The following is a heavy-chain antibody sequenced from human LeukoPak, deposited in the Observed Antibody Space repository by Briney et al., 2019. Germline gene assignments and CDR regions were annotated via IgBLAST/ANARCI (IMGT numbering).Heavy chain of an antibody. D-gene: IGHD3-10*01. V-gene: IGHV3-23*01. CDR2: IGGSGGST. J-gene: IGHJ4*02. CDR1: GFTFSAYS. CDR3: ARKAGYYYGSGDY. Sequence: GGSLRLSCTASGFTFSAYSMNWVRQAPGKGLEWVSVIGGSGGSTNYADSVKSRFTISRDNSKNTLYLQMNSLRAEDTAVYYCARKAGYYYGSGDYWGQGTLVTVSS.